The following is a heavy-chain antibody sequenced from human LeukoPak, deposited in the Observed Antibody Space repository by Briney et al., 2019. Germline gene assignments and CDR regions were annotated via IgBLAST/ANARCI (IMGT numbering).Heavy chain of an antibody. CDR3: ARDEADGYKRLDY. Sequence: PSETLSLTCAVYGGSFSGYYWSWIRQPPGRGLEWIGEINHSGSTNYSPSLKSRVTISVDTSKNQFSLKLSSVTAADTAVYYCARDEADGYKRLDYWGQGTLVTVSS. CDR2: INHSGST. J-gene: IGHJ4*02. V-gene: IGHV4-34*01. CDR1: GGSFSGYY. D-gene: IGHD5-24*01.